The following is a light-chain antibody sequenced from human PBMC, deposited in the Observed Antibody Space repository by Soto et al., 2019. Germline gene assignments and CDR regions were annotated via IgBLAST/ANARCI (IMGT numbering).Light chain of an antibody. J-gene: IGLJ3*02. CDR2: NNR. Sequence: QSVLTQSPSVSGAPGQRVTISCTGSSSNTGAGYDVHWYQQFPGTAPKLLIYNNRNRPSGVPDRFSGSKSGTSASLAITGLQAEDEADYYCQSYDSSLSAWVFGAGTKLTVL. CDR3: QSYDSSLSAWV. V-gene: IGLV1-40*01. CDR1: SSNTGAGYD.